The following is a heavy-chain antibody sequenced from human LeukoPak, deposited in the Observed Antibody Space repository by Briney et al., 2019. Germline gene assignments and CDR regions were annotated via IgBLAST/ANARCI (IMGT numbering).Heavy chain of an antibody. V-gene: IGHV1-2*02. CDR3: ARIITGSSWFDY. Sequence: ASVKVSCKASGYTFTGYYIHWVRQAPGQGLEWMGWINPNSGGTNYAQKFQGRVTMTRDTSISTAYMELSRLRSDGTAVYYCARIITGSSWFDYWGQGTLVTVSS. CDR2: INPNSGGT. CDR1: GYTFTGYY. D-gene: IGHD6-13*01. J-gene: IGHJ4*02.